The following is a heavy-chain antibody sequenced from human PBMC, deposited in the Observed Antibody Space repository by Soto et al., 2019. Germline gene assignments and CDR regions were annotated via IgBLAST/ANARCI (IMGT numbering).Heavy chain of an antibody. CDR2: INPIIGTA. CDR3: ARSANTYGSPFDY. V-gene: IGHV1-69*13. Sequence: SVKVSCKASGYTFTGYYIHWVRQAPGQGLEWMGGINPIIGTANYAQKFQGRVTITADESTSTAYMELSSLRSEDTAVYYCARSANTYGSPFDYWGQGALVTVSS. J-gene: IGHJ4*02. CDR1: GYTFTGYY. D-gene: IGHD3-10*01.